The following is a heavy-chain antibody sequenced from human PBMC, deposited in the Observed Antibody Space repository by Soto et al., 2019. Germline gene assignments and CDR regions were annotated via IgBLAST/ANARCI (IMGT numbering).Heavy chain of an antibody. Sequence: EVQLLESGGGLVQPGGSLRLSCAVSGITFSSYAMNWVRQAPGKGLEWVSTISGSGATTYYADSVKGRFTISRDNSKNTLYLQMNSLRVEHTAIYYCTRGEDDIGFVIYDDYWGLGTLVTVSS. J-gene: IGHJ4*02. CDR1: GITFSSYA. CDR3: TRGEDDIGFVIYDDY. CDR2: ISGSGATT. D-gene: IGHD3-9*01. V-gene: IGHV3-23*01.